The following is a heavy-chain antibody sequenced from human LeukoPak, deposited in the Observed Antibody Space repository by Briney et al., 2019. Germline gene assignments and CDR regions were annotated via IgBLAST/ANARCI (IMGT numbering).Heavy chain of an antibody. V-gene: IGHV4-34*01. CDR1: GGSFSGYY. J-gene: IGHJ4*02. D-gene: IGHD6-6*01. CDR2: INHSGST. Sequence: SETLSLTCAVYGGSFSGYYWSWIRQPPGKGLEWIGEINHSGSTNYNPSLKSRVTISVDTSKNRFSLKLSSVTAADTAVYYCAREPIAARGFDYWGQGTLVTVSS. CDR3: AREPIAARGFDY.